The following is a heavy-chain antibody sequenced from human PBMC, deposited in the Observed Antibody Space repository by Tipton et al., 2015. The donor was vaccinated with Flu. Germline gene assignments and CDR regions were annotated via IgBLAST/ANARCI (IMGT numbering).Heavy chain of an antibody. CDR1: GFTFINYA. V-gene: IGHV3-23*01. D-gene: IGHD2-2*01. Sequence: GSLRLSCAASGFTFINYAMNWVRQTPEKGLEWVSSVTGNGVDTYHAGSVRGRFTASRDNSMNKLYLQMNDLRVEDTAIYYCAKGERQSCSGVRCYDFDQWGQGTRVSVSS. J-gene: IGHJ4*02. CDR2: VTGNGVDT. CDR3: AKGERQSCSGVRCYDFDQ.